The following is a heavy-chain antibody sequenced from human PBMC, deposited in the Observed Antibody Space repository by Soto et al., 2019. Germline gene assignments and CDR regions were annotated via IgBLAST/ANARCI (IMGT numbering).Heavy chain of an antibody. D-gene: IGHD6-19*01. V-gene: IGHV3-11*01. J-gene: IGHJ6*02. Sequence: GGSLRLSCAASGFTFSDYYMSWIRQAPGKGLEWVSYISSSGSTIYYADSVKGRFTISRDNAKNSLYLQMNSLRAEDTAVYYCASLYRSGWSRFATNRYYGMAVWGQGPTVTVSS. CDR2: ISSSGSTI. CDR3: ASLYRSGWSRFATNRYYGMAV. CDR1: GFTFSDYY.